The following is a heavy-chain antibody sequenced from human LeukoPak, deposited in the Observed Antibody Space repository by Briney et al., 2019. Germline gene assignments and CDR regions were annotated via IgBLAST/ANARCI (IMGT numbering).Heavy chain of an antibody. Sequence: SVKVSCKASGGTFSSYAISWVRQAPGQGLEWMGGIIPTFGTANYAQKFQGRVTITADESTSTAYMELSSLRSEDTAVYYCARCRRHSSGYYYLFDYWGQGTLVTVSS. CDR2: IIPTFGTA. CDR1: GGTFSSYA. J-gene: IGHJ4*02. V-gene: IGHV1-69*13. D-gene: IGHD3-22*01. CDR3: ARCRRHSSGYYYLFDY.